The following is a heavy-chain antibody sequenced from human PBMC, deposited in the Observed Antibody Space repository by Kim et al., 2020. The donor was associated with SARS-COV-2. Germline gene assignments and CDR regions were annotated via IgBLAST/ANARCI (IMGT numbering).Heavy chain of an antibody. Sequence: CAASVKGRFTISRDNSKNTLYLQMNSLRAEDTAVYYCAREIAVLGSGFDPWGQGTLVTVSS. D-gene: IGHD6-19*01. V-gene: IGHV3-30*01. J-gene: IGHJ5*02. CDR3: AREIAVLGSGFDP.